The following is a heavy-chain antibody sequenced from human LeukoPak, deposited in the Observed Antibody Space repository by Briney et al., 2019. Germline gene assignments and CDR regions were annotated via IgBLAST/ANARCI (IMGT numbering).Heavy chain of an antibody. CDR3: ARRIAVAGTRYFQH. CDR2: ISSSSSYI. D-gene: IGHD6-19*01. Sequence: GGSLRLSCAASGFTFSSYSMNWVRQAPGKGLEWVSSISSSSSYIYYADSVKGRFTISRDNAKNSLYLHMNSLRAEDTAVYYCARRIAVAGTRYFQHWGQGTLVTVSS. V-gene: IGHV3-21*01. J-gene: IGHJ1*01. CDR1: GFTFSSYS.